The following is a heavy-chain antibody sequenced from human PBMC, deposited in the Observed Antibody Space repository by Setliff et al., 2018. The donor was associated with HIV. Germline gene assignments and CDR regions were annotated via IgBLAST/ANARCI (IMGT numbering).Heavy chain of an antibody. Sequence: ASVKVSCKASGYTFTNYGISWVRQAPGQGLEWMGWISGYNGNTHYAQKLQDRVTLTTDTSTSTAYMELRSLRSDDTAMYYCARQLSNSFDYWGKGTSATVSS. CDR3: ARQLSNSFDY. V-gene: IGHV1-18*01. CDR1: GYTFTNYG. CDR2: ISGYNGNT. D-gene: IGHD1-1*01. J-gene: IGHJ4*03.